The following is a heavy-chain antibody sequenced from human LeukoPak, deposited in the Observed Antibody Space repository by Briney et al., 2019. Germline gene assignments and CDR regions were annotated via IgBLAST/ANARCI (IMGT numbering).Heavy chain of an antibody. Sequence: GGSLRLSCAASGFIFSSYAMNWVRQGPGKGLEWVAGITGRGETTYYADSVKGRVNISRDNSKDTLFLQVNSLRTEDTAVYYCAKDVIRGGITYFESWGQGTQVAVSS. V-gene: IGHV3-23*01. D-gene: IGHD3-10*01. CDR3: AKDVIRGGITYFES. CDR1: GFIFSSYA. CDR2: ITGRGETT. J-gene: IGHJ4*02.